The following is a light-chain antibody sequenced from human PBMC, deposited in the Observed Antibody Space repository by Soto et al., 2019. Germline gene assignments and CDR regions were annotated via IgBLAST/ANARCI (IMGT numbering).Light chain of an antibody. CDR3: QQSGSSPYT. V-gene: IGKV3-20*01. CDR2: AAA. J-gene: IGKJ2*01. CDR1: QRVGSSY. Sequence: ETVLTQSPGTLSLSPGEGATLSCRASQRVGSSYLAWYQHKPGQSPRLLIYAAARRATGIPDRFSGSGSGTEFTLTISGLEPEDVAVYYCQQSGSSPYTFGQGTKLEIK.